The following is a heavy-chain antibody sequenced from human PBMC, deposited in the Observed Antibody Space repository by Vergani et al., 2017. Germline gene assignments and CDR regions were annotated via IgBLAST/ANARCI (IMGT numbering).Heavy chain of an antibody. CDR3: ARLYGRDSSGSKYFDY. J-gene: IGHJ4*01. V-gene: IGHV5-51*01. CDR2: IHPAYSDT. D-gene: IGHD3-22*01. Sequence: EVQLVQSGAEVKKPGESLKISCQISGYSFTNYWIGWVRQMPGKGLEWMGIIHPAYSDTRYSPSFQGQVTISVDKSISTAYLQRSSLRASDSAMYYCARLYGRDSSGSKYFDYWGQGTLVNVSS. CDR1: GYSFTNYW.